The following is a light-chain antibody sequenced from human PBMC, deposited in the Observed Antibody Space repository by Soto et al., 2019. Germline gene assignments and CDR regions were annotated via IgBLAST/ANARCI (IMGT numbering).Light chain of an antibody. V-gene: IGLV2-23*02. J-gene: IGLJ1*01. CDR3: CSYAGRSVYV. CDR2: EVI. Sequence: QSALTQFASLSGSPRQSLTLFCTGTSSDVGTFNLVSWYQQHPGKAPRLMIYEVIKRPSGVSNRFSGSKSGNTASLTISGLQAEAEADYYCCSYAGRSVYVFATGTRIPVV. CDR1: SSDVGTFNL.